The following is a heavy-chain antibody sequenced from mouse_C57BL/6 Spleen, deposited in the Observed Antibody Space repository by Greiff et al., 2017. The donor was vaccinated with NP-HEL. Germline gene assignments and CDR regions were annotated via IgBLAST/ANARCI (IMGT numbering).Heavy chain of an antibody. D-gene: IGHD3-2*01. CDR2: IDPENGDT. Sequence: VQLKQSGAELVRPGASVKLSCTASGFNIKDDYMHWVKQRPEQGLEWIGWIDPENGDTEYASKFQGKATITADTSSNTAYLQLSSLTSEDTAIYYCTSETAHFDYWGQGTTLTVSS. CDR1: GFNIKDDY. J-gene: IGHJ2*01. V-gene: IGHV14-4*01. CDR3: TSETAHFDY.